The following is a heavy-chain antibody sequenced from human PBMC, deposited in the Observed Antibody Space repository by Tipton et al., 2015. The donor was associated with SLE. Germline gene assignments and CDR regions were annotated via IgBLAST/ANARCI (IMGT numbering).Heavy chain of an antibody. CDR1: GGSFSGYY. D-gene: IGHD3-3*01. CDR3: AREKDFWNGYLYFDS. Sequence: GLVKPSETLSLTCAVYGGSFSGYYWSWIRQPPGKGLEWIGEINHSGSTNYNPSLKSRVTISVDTSKNQFSLQLTSVTAADTAVYYCAREKDFWNGYLYFDSWGRGTLVTVSS. CDR2: INHSGST. J-gene: IGHJ4*02. V-gene: IGHV4-34*01.